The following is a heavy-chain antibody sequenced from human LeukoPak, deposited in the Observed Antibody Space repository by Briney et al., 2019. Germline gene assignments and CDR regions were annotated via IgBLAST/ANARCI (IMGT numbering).Heavy chain of an antibody. CDR3: ARRIEAGGRSFDY. CDR1: GFTFSSYE. J-gene: IGHJ4*02. D-gene: IGHD6-13*01. V-gene: IGHV3-48*03. CDR2: ISSGGSTI. Sequence: SGGSLRLSCAASGFTFSSYEMNWVRQAPGKGLEWVSYISSGGSTIYYADSVKGRFTISRDNAKNSLFLQMNSLRDEDTAVYYCARRIEAGGRSFDYWGQGTLVTVSS.